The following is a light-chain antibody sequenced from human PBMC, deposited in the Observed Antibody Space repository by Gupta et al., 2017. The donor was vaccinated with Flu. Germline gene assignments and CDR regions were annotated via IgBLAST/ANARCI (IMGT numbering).Light chain of an antibody. V-gene: IGKV3-15*01. CDR3: QQDNSWPLT. CDR1: HSLSSN. J-gene: IGKJ1*01. CDR2: GAS. Sequence: PATLSVSPGERATLCCRASHSLSSNLAWYQQKPGQAPRLLIHGASTRATGIPATISGSGFGTEFTLTISSLQSEDFAVYYCQQDNSWPLTFVQGTKVEIK.